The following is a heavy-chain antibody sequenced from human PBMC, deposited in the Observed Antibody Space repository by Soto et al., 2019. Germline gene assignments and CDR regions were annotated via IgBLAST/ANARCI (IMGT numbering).Heavy chain of an antibody. CDR2: INHSGST. D-gene: IGHD2-21*02. CDR3: ARALWGYCGNDCYPLDV. Sequence: PSETLSLTCAVYGGSFSGYSWSWIRQPPGKGLEWIGEINHSGSTNYNPSLKSRVTISVDTSKNQFSLKLSSVTAADTAVYYCARALWGYCGNDCYPLDVWGQGTTVTVSS. J-gene: IGHJ6*02. V-gene: IGHV4-34*01. CDR1: GGSFSGYS.